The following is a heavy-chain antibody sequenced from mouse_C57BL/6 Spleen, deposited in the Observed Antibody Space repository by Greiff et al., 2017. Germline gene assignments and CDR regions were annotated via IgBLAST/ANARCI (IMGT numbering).Heavy chain of an antibody. CDR2: INPSNGGT. CDR3: ARKPYDYYAMDY. CDR1: GYTFTSYW. Sequence: QVQLKQPGTELVKPGASVKLSCKASGYTFTSYWMHWVKQRPGQGLEWIGNINPSNGGTNYNEKFKSKATLTVDKSSSTAYMQLSSLTSEDSAVYYCARKPYDYYAMDYWGQGTSVTVSS. V-gene: IGHV1-53*01. D-gene: IGHD6-5*01. J-gene: IGHJ4*01.